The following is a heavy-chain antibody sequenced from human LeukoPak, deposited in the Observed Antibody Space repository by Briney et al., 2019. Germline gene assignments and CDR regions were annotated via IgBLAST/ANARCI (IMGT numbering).Heavy chain of an antibody. CDR3: ARISGYDYYNWFDP. CDR1: GDTVSSNSAA. J-gene: IGHJ5*02. D-gene: IGHD5-12*01. V-gene: IGHV6-1*01. Sequence: SQTLSLTCAISGDTVSSNSAAWNWIRQSPSRGLEWLGRTYYRSKWYNDYAVSVKSRITINPDTSKNQFSLQLNSVTPEDTAVYYCARISGYDYYNWFDPWGQGTLVTVSS. CDR2: TYYRSKWYN.